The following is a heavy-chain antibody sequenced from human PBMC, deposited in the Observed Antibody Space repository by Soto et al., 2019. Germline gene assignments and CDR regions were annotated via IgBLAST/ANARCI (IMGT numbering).Heavy chain of an antibody. CDR3: ARHMDTYGNEAFDY. V-gene: IGHV4-59*08. CDR2: VYHSGLT. Sequence: PSETLSLTCTVYRGSIRSYYWSWIRQPPGKGPEWIGYVYHSGLTNYNPSLESRVTISVDTSMSQFSLKLNSVTAADTAVYYCARHMDTYGNEAFDYWGQGALVTVSS. J-gene: IGHJ4*02. CDR1: RGSIRSYY. D-gene: IGHD5-18*01.